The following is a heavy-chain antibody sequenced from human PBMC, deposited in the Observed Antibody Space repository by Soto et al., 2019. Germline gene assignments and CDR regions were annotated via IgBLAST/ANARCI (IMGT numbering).Heavy chain of an antibody. CDR1: GYTFTSYG. J-gene: IGHJ4*02. CDR3: ARDRDSSGRQGY. D-gene: IGHD3-22*01. CDR2: ISAYNGNT. V-gene: IGHV1-18*01. Sequence: QVRLVQSGAEVKKPGASVKASCKASGYTFTSYGISWLRQAPGQGFEGMGWISAYNGNTNYAQKLQGRVTMTTDTSTSTAYMELRSLRSDDTAVYYCARDRDSSGRQGYWGQGTLVTVSS.